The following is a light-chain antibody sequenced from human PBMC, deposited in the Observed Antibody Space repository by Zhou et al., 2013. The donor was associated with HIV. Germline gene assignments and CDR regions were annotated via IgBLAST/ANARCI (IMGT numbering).Light chain of an antibody. CDR1: QGISSY. V-gene: IGKV1-8*01. J-gene: IGKJ2*01. Sequence: AIRMTQSPSSFSASTGDRVTITCRASQGISSYLAWYQQKPGKAPKLLIYAASTLQSGVPSRFSGSGSGTDFTLTTQLPRSLKNLSTYYCQQYYSYSYTFGPGTEXGDQ. CDR3: QQYYSYSYT. CDR2: AAS.